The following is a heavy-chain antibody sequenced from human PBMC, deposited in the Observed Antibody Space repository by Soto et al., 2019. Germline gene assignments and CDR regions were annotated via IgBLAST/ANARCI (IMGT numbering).Heavy chain of an antibody. Sequence: PGGSLRLSCAASGFTFSSYGMHWVRQAPGKGLEWVAVISYDGSNKYYADSVKGRFTISRDNSKNTLYLQMNSLRAEDTAVYYCAKDLVMGKSSSWYVPLLDYYYYYGMDVWGQGTTVTVSS. D-gene: IGHD6-13*01. J-gene: IGHJ6*02. CDR3: AKDLVMGKSSSWYVPLLDYYYYYGMDV. CDR1: GFTFSSYG. V-gene: IGHV3-30*18. CDR2: ISYDGSNK.